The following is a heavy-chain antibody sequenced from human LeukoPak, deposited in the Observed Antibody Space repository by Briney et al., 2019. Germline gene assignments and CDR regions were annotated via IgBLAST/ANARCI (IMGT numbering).Heavy chain of an antibody. CDR3: ARGKRARFDP. CDR1: GYSISSGYY. Sequence: PSETLSLTCAVSGYSISSGYYWGWIRQPPGKGLEWIGSIYHSGSTYYNPSLKSRVTISVDTSKNQFSLKLSSVTAADTAVYYCARGKRARFDPWGQGTLVTVSS. CDR2: IYHSGST. V-gene: IGHV4-38-2*01. J-gene: IGHJ5*02.